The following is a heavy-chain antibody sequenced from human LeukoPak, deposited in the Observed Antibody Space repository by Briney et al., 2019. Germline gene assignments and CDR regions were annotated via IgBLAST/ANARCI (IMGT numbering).Heavy chain of an antibody. J-gene: IGHJ4*02. D-gene: IGHD3-9*01. Sequence: GGSLRLSCAASGFTFSSYSMNWVRQAPGKGLEWVSGINWNGGSTGYADSVKGRFTISRDNAKNSLYLQMNSLRAEDTALYYCARAGYDILTGTRAFDYWGQGTLVTVSS. CDR2: INWNGGST. V-gene: IGHV3-20*04. CDR1: GFTFSSYS. CDR3: ARAGYDILTGTRAFDY.